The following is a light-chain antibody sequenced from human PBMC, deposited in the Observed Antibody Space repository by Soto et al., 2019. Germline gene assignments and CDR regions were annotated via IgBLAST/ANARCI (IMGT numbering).Light chain of an antibody. CDR2: DAF. J-gene: IGKJ4*01. CDR3: QQRSNWRST. CDR1: QSVRSY. Sequence: EIVLTQSPVTLSLSPGERATLSCRASQSVRSYLAWYQQKPGQAPRLLIYDAFKRATGIPARFSGSGSGTDFTLTISSLEPEDFAVYYCQQRSNWRSTFGGGTKVEIK. V-gene: IGKV3-11*01.